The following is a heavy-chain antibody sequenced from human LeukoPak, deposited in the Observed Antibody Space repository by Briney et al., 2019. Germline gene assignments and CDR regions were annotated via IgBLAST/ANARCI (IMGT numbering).Heavy chain of an antibody. Sequence: ASVKVSCKASDYTFINYGISWVRRAPGQGLEWMGWISADNDNTNYAQKFQGRVTVTTDTSTSTAYMELRSLRSDDTAVYYCARDRGSSWYRNDAFDIWGQGTMVTVSS. D-gene: IGHD6-13*01. CDR1: DYTFINYG. V-gene: IGHV1-18*01. CDR3: ARDRGSSWYRNDAFDI. CDR2: ISADNDNT. J-gene: IGHJ3*02.